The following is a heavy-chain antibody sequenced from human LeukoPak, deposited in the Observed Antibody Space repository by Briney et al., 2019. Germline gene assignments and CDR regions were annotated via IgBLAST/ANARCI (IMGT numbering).Heavy chain of an antibody. Sequence: PGGSLRLSCAASGFTFSSYAMHWVRQAPGKGLEWVAVISYDGSNKYYADSVKGRFTISRDNSKNTLYLQMNSLRAEDTAVYYCARDSPNPTRYYYYYMDVWGKGTTVTVSS. J-gene: IGHJ6*03. CDR1: GFTFSSYA. CDR3: ARDSPNPTRYYYYYMDV. V-gene: IGHV3-30*01. CDR2: ISYDGSNK.